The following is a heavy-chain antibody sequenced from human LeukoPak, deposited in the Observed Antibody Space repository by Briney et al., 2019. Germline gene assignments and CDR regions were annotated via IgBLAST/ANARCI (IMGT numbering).Heavy chain of an antibody. CDR2: ISYDGSNK. CDR1: GFTFSSYG. J-gene: IGHJ4*02. CDR3: ARDGEYSHFDY. V-gene: IGHV3-30*03. D-gene: IGHD5-12*01. Sequence: GRSLRLSCAASGFTFSSYGMHWVRQAPGKGLEWVAVISYDGSNKYYADSVKGRFTISRDNSKNTLYLQMNSLRAEDTAVYYCARDGEYSHFDYWGQGTLVTVSS.